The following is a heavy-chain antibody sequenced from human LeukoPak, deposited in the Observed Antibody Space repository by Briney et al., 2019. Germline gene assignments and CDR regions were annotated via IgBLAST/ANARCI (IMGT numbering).Heavy chain of an antibody. D-gene: IGHD6-13*01. Sequence: ASVKVSCKASGYTFTSYYMDWVRQAPGQGLEWMGIINPSGGSTSYAQKFQGRVTMTRDTSTSTVYMELSSLRSEDTAVYYCFLAAAGIFDYWGQGTLVTVSS. CDR2: INPSGGST. J-gene: IGHJ4*02. V-gene: IGHV1-46*01. CDR1: GYTFTSYY. CDR3: FLAAAGIFDY.